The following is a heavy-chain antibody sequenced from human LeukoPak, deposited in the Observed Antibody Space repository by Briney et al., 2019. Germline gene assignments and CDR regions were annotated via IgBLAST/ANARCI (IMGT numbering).Heavy chain of an antibody. V-gene: IGHV3-48*01. D-gene: IGHD5-18*01. CDR1: GFTFSSYS. CDR3: GYSYGYDYYYMDV. CDR2: ISSSSSTI. J-gene: IGHJ6*03. Sequence: GGSLRLSCAASGFTFSSYSMNWVRQAPGKGLEWVSYISSSSSTIYYADSVKGRFTISRDNAKNSLYLQMNSLRAEDTAVYFCGYSYGYDYYYMDVWGKGTTVTVSS.